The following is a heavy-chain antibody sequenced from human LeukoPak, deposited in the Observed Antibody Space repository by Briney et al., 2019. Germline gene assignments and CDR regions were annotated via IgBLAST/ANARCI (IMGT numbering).Heavy chain of an antibody. V-gene: IGHV3-9*01. D-gene: IGHD3-10*01. Sequence: GGSLRLSCAASGFTFDDYAMHWVRQAPGKGLEWVSGISWNSGSIGYADSVKGRFTISRDNAKNSLYLQMNSLRAEDTALYYCAKDQITMVRGVLDYWGQGTLVTVSS. CDR1: GFTFDDYA. CDR3: AKDQITMVRGVLDY. CDR2: ISWNSGSI. J-gene: IGHJ4*02.